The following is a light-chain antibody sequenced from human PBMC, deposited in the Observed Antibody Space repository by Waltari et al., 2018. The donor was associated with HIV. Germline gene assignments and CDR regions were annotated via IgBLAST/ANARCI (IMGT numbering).Light chain of an antibody. Sequence: QSVLTQPPSVSGAPGQRVTISCTGSSSNIGAGYDVHWYQQLPGTAPKLLIYGNSNRPSGVPDRFSGSKSGTSASLAITVLHAEDEADYYCQSYDSSLSAHVVFGGGTKLTVL. CDR1: SSNIGAGYD. CDR3: QSYDSSLSAHVV. V-gene: IGLV1-40*01. CDR2: GNS. J-gene: IGLJ2*01.